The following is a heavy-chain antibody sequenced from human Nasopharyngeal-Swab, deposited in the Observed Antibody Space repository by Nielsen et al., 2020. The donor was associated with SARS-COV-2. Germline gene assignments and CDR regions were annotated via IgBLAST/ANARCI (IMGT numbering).Heavy chain of an antibody. J-gene: IGHJ4*02. D-gene: IGHD3-22*01. V-gene: IGHV1-18*01. CDR1: GYTFTSYG. CDR3: ARARWGGEYYDSSGYFDY. CDR2: ISAYNGNT. Sequence: ASVKVSCKASGYTFTSYGISWVRQAPGQGLEWMGWISAYNGNTNYAQKLQGRVTMTTDTSTSTAYMELRSLRSDDTAVYYCARARWGGEYYDSSGYFDYWGRGTLVTVSS.